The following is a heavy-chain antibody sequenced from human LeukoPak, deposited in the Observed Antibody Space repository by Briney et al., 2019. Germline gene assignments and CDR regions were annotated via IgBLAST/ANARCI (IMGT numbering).Heavy chain of an antibody. Sequence: SEILSLTCAVYGGSFSGYYWSWIRQPPGKGLEWIGEINHSGSTNYNPSLKSRVTISVDTSKNQFSLKLSSVTAADTAVYYCARGLWIQLWLPRYAFDIWGQGTMVTVSS. V-gene: IGHV4-34*01. CDR1: GGSFSGYY. CDR2: INHSGST. D-gene: IGHD5-18*01. J-gene: IGHJ3*02. CDR3: ARGLWIQLWLPRYAFDI.